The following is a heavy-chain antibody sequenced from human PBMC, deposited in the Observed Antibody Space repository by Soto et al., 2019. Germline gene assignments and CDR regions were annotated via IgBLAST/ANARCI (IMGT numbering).Heavy chain of an antibody. CDR3: AREVVVLATPNWFDP. V-gene: IGHV4-31*03. CDR1: GDSISSSGYF. J-gene: IGHJ5*02. CDR2: TDHSGTT. D-gene: IGHD2-15*01. Sequence: QVQLQESGPGLVKPSQTLSLTCTVSGDSISSSGYFWTWIRQQPGKGLEWIGYTDHSGTTYYNPSLRSRVTISVDTSNSHFSLKLTSVTATDTAVYYCAREVVVLATPNWFDPWGQGTLVIVSS.